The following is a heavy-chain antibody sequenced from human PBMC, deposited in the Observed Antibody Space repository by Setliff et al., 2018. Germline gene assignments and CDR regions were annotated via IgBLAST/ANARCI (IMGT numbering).Heavy chain of an antibody. CDR2: LSSDGTRT. CDR1: GITFRNYW. V-gene: IGHV3-74*01. D-gene: IGHD3-10*01. J-gene: IGHJ4*02. CDR3: ARDDPGAGIDY. Sequence: PGGSLRLSCGASGITFRNYWMHWGRQVPGKGLVWVSFLSSDGTRTGYAYSVKGRFTIARDNADNMPYLQMNSLRDEDTAVYYCARDDPGAGIDYWGQGTLVTVSS.